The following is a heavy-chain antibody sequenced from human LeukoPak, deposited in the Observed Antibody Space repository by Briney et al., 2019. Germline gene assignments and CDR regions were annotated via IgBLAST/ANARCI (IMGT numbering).Heavy chain of an antibody. CDR1: GFTLSSYA. V-gene: IGHV3-23*01. CDR2: ISGSGGST. CDR3: PKEKVEPKIGKDVLDI. D-gene: IGHD1-1*01. J-gene: IGHJ3*02. Sequence: GGSLRLSCAASGFTLSSYAMSWVRQAPGKGLEWVSAISGSGGSTYYADSLKGRFTISRDNSKNTLYLQMNSLRAEDTALYSFPKEKVEPKIGKDVLDIWAQGTMVTVCS.